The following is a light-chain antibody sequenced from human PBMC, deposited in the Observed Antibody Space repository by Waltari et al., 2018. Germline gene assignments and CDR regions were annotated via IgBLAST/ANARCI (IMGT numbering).Light chain of an antibody. Sequence: DIVLTQSPDSLAVSLGERATIDCKSSQSVLYSSDNKNYLTWYQQKPGQPPKLLIYWASTRDSGVPDRFSGSGSGTHFTLSISGLQAEDVAVYYCQQYYSTSLTFGGGTKVEIK. CDR3: QQYYSTSLT. CDR2: WAS. J-gene: IGKJ4*01. V-gene: IGKV4-1*01. CDR1: QSVLYSSDNKNY.